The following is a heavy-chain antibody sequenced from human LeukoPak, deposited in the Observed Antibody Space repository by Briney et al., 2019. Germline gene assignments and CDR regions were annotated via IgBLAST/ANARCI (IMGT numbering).Heavy chain of an antibody. CDR2: IGDHGVYT. CDR3: AEAPTVTTFGY. J-gene: IGHJ4*02. V-gene: IGHV3-23*01. CDR1: GFTFGTSA. D-gene: IGHD4-17*01. Sequence: HPGGSLRLSCAASGFTFGTSAMSWVRQAPGKGLEWVSSIGDHGVYTYYGDSVKGRFTISRDDSKRTLYLRMDSLRVDDSAIYYCAEAPTVTTFGYWGQGILVTVSS.